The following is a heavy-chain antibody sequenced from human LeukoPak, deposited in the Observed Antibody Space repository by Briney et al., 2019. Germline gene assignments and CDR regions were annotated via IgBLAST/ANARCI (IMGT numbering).Heavy chain of an antibody. CDR1: GGSISSYY. J-gene: IGHJ4*02. V-gene: IGHV4-59*01. CDR3: ARGPSPGIAVAGSH. D-gene: IGHD6-19*01. CDR2: IYYSGST. Sequence: SETLSLTCTVSGGSISSYYWSWIRQPPGKGLEWVGYIYYSGSTNYNPSLKSRVTISVDTSKNQFSLKLSSVTAADTAVYYCARGPSPGIAVAGSHWGQGTLVTVSS.